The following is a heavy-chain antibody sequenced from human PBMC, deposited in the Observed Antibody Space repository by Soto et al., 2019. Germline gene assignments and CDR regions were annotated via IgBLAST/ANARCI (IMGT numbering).Heavy chain of an antibody. V-gene: IGHV1-8*01. D-gene: IGHD2-21*02. Sequence: ASVKVSCKASGYTFTSYDINWVRQATGQGLEWMGWMNPNSGNTGYAQKFQGRVTMTRNTSTSTAYMELSSLRSEDTAVYYCAAEGRTYCGGDCYDAFDIWGQGTMVTVSS. J-gene: IGHJ3*02. CDR2: MNPNSGNT. CDR3: AAEGRTYCGGDCYDAFDI. CDR1: GYTFTSYD.